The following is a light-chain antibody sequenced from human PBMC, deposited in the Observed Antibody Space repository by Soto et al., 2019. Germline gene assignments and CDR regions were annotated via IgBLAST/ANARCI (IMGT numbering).Light chain of an antibody. V-gene: IGKV1-5*01. CDR2: DAS. Sequence: DFQMTQSPSTLSASVGDKVTMTCRASQSIGSWLAWYQQKPGKAPKVLIYDASSLESGVPSRLSGSGSGTEFTRTPRSPQPDDFATYYCQKYNSYFGQGTRLEIK. CDR1: QSIGSW. J-gene: IGKJ5*01. CDR3: QKYNSY.